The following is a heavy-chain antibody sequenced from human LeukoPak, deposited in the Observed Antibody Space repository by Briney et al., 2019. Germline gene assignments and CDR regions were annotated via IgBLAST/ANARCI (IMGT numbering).Heavy chain of an antibody. CDR2: ISGSGGST. CDR3: ARRMITMVRGVIAYYYYYMDV. D-gene: IGHD3-10*01. V-gene: IGHV3-23*01. CDR1: GFTFSSCG. Sequence: GGSLRLSCAASGFTFSSCGMSWVRQAPGKGLEWVSAISGSGGSTYYADSVKGRFTISRDNSKNTLYLQMNSLRAEDTAVYYCARRMITMVRGVIAYYYYYMDVWGKGTTVTISS. J-gene: IGHJ6*03.